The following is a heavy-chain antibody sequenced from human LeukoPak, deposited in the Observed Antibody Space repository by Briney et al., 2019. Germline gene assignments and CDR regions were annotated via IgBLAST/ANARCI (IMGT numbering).Heavy chain of an antibody. J-gene: IGHJ4*02. CDR2: ISSSGSTI. V-gene: IGHV3-48*03. Sequence: PGGSLRLSCAASGFTFSSYEMNWVRQAPGKGLEWVSYISSSGSTIYYADSVRGRFTISRDNAKNSLYLQMNSLRAEDTAVYYCARDKVGVVTGFDYWGQGTLVTVSS. CDR1: GFTFSSYE. CDR3: ARDKVGVVTGFDY. D-gene: IGHD3-3*01.